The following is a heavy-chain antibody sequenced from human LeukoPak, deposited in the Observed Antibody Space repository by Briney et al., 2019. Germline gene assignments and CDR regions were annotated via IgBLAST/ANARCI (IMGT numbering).Heavy chain of an antibody. J-gene: IGHJ4*02. CDR2: ISSSSNYI. V-gene: IGHV3-21*01. CDR3: AREWEYYDILTGTTASFDY. D-gene: IGHD3-9*01. Sequence: GGSLRLSCAASGFTFSSYSMNWVRQAPGKGLEWVSSISSSSNYIHYADSVKGRFTISRDNAKNSLYLQMNSLRAVDTAVYYCAREWEYYDILTGTTASFDYWGQGTLVTVSS. CDR1: GFTFSSYS.